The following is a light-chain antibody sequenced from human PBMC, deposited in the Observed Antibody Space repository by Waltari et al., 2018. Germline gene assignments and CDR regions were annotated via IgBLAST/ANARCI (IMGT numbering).Light chain of an antibody. J-gene: IGKJ3*01. CDR1: QSVNNY. Sequence: EIVLTQSPGTLSLSPGERATLSCRASQSVNNYLAWFQQKPGHAPRLLIHGASSRATGIPDRISGSGSGTDFTLTISGLEPQDFAVYYCQQYSSSPLTFGPGTKVDIK. CDR2: GAS. CDR3: QQYSSSPLT. V-gene: IGKV3-20*01.